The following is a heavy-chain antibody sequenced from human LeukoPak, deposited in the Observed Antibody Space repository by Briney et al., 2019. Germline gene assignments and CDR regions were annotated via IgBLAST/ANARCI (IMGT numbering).Heavy chain of an antibody. CDR3: AGDFYCSRTSCYAPSFDY. CDR2: IGYDGTNE. V-gene: IGHV3-33*01. D-gene: IGHD2-2*01. CDR1: GFTFSSYG. Sequence: GRSLRLSCAASGFTFSSYGMHWVRQAPGKGLEWVALIGYDGTNEYYADSVKGRFTISRDNSKNTLYPQMKSLRAEDTAVYYCAGDFYCSRTSCYAPSFDYWGQGTLVTVSS. J-gene: IGHJ4*02.